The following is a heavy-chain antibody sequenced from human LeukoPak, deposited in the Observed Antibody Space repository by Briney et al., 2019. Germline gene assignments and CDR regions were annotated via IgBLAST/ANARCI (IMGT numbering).Heavy chain of an antibody. V-gene: IGHV4-59*01. J-gene: IGHJ3*02. CDR1: GGSISSYY. Sequence: TSETLSLTCTVSGGSISSYYWSWIRQPPGKGLEWIGYIYYSGSTNYNPSLKSRVTISVDTSKNQFSLKLSSVTAADTAVYYCARSLGFQLRFLEWLPDAFDIWGQGTMVTVSS. CDR2: IYYSGST. D-gene: IGHD3-3*01. CDR3: ARSLGFQLRFLEWLPDAFDI.